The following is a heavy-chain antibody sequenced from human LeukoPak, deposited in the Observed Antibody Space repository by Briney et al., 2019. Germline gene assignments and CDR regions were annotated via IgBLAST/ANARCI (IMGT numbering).Heavy chain of an antibody. CDR2: IYYGGTT. CDR3: ARHEEEDGYNAKTFDY. D-gene: IGHD5-24*01. V-gene: IGHV4-39*01. CDR1: GGSISSSNNY. J-gene: IGHJ4*02. Sequence: SETLSLTCPVSGGSISSSNNYWGWVRQPPGKGLECIGSIYYGGTTYYNPSLKSRVTISVDTSKNQFSLKLSSVIAADTAVYYCARHEEEDGYNAKTFDYWGQGTLVTVSS.